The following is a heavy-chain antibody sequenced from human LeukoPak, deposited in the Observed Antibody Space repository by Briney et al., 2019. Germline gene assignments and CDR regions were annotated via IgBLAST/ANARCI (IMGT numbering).Heavy chain of an antibody. V-gene: IGHV3-30*18. CDR2: ISYDGSNK. Sequence: GRSLRLSCAASGFTFSSYGMHWVRQAPGKGLEGVAVISYDGSNKYYADSVKGRFTISRDNSKNTLYLQMNSLRAEDTAVYYCAKETDYGDYVDYWGQGTLVTVSS. CDR3: AKETDYGDYVDY. D-gene: IGHD4-17*01. J-gene: IGHJ4*02. CDR1: GFTFSSYG.